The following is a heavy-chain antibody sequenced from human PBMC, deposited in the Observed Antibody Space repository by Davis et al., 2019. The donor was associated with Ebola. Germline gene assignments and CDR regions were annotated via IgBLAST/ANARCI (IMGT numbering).Heavy chain of an antibody. D-gene: IGHD2-2*01. J-gene: IGHJ6*02. V-gene: IGHV5-51*01. CDR2: IYPGDSDT. Sequence: GESLKISCKGSGYSFSNYWIAWVRQMPGKGLEWMGIIYPGDSDTRYSPSFQGQVTISADKSITTAYLRWSSLQASDTATYYCGRFIIPDAIFYNGMDVWGQGTTVTVSS. CDR1: GYSFSNYW. CDR3: GRFIIPDAIFYNGMDV.